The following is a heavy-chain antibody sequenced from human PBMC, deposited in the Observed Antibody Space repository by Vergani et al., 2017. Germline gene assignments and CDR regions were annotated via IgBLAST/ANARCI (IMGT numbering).Heavy chain of an antibody. CDR2: IYYSGST. D-gene: IGHD3-10*01. CDR1: GGSISSYY. V-gene: IGHV4-59*01. Sequence: QVQLQESGPGLVKPSETLSLTCTVSGGSISSYYWSWIRQPPGKGLEWIGYIYYSGSTNYNPSLKSRVTISVDTSKRQFSRKLSSVTAADTAVYYCARETSRAGENWFDPWGQGTLVTVSS. CDR3: ARETSRAGENWFDP. J-gene: IGHJ5*02.